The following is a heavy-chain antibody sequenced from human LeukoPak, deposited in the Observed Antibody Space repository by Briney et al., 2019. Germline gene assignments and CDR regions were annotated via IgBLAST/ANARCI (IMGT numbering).Heavy chain of an antibody. V-gene: IGHV4-59*12. Sequence: SETLSLTCTVSGGSISSYYWSWIRQPPGKGLEWIGYIYYSGSTNYNPSLKSRVTISVDTSKNQFSLKLSSVTDADTAVYYCARIRWLRFADYYYGMDVWGQGTTVTVSS. D-gene: IGHD5-12*01. CDR2: IYYSGST. J-gene: IGHJ6*02. CDR3: ARIRWLRFADYYYGMDV. CDR1: GGSISSYY.